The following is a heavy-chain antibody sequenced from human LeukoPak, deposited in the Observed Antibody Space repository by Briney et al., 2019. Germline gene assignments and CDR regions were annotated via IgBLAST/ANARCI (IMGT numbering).Heavy chain of an antibody. CDR3: AKDRYSGSYYLFDY. J-gene: IGHJ4*02. CDR2: IRYDGSNK. V-gene: IGHV3-30*02. Sequence: GGSLRLSCAASGFTFSSYGMHWVRQAPGKGLEWVAFIRYDGSNKYYVDSVKGRFTISRDNSKNTLYLQMNSLRAEDTAVYYCAKDRYSGSYYLFDYWGQGTLVTVSS. D-gene: IGHD1-26*01. CDR1: GFTFSSYG.